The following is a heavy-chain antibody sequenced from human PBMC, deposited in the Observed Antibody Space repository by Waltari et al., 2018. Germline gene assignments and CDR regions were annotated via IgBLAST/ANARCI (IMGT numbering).Heavy chain of an antibody. V-gene: IGHV3-74*01. CDR2: INGDGRNT. Sequence: EVPLVESGGGLVQPGGSLRLSCAASGFTFSGYWRHWVRQAPGKGLVWVSRINGDGRNTNYADSVKGRFTISRDNAKNPLYLQMNGLRAEDTAVYYCVRGGGTYGDWDYWGLGTLVTVSS. CDR1: GFTFSGYW. CDR3: VRGGGTYGDWDY. D-gene: IGHD4-17*01. J-gene: IGHJ4*02.